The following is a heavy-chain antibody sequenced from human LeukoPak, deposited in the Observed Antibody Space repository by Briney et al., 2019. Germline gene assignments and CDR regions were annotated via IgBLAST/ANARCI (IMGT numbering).Heavy chain of an antibody. CDR3: ARGLNDAFDI. V-gene: IGHV4-34*01. CDR2: INHSGST. Sequence: SETLSLTCAVYGGSFSGYYWSWIRQPPGKGLEWIGEINHSGSTNYNPSLKSRVTISVDTSKNQFSLKLSSVTAADTAVYYCARGLNDAFDIWGQGTMVTFSS. J-gene: IGHJ3*02. CDR1: GGSFSGYY.